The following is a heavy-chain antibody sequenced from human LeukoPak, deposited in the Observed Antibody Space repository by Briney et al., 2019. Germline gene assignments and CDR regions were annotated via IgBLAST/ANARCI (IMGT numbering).Heavy chain of an antibody. V-gene: IGHV4-61*02. D-gene: IGHD3-3*01. Sequence: PSQTLSLTCTVSGGSINSGTYYWSWIRQPAGKGLEWIGRIYTSGSTNYNPSLKSRVTISVDTSKNQFSLKLSSVTAADTAVYYCARYYDFWSGYYPTQDYYYYMDVWGKGTTVTVSS. CDR3: ARYYDFWSGYYPTQDYYYYMDV. CDR2: IYTSGST. J-gene: IGHJ6*03. CDR1: GGSINSGTYY.